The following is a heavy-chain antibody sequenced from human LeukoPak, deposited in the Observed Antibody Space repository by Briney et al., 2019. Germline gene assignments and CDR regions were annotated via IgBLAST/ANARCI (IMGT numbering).Heavy chain of an antibody. J-gene: IGHJ4*02. D-gene: IGHD4-17*01. CDR1: GFTFSSYA. CDR2: ISGSGGST. CDR3: ATSIGDYDPY. V-gene: IGHV3-23*01. Sequence: GGSLRLSCAASGFTFSSYAMSWVRQAPGKGLEWVSAISGSGGSTHYADSVEGRFTISRDNSKNTLYLQINSLRAEDTALYYCATSIGDYDPYWGQGTLVTVSS.